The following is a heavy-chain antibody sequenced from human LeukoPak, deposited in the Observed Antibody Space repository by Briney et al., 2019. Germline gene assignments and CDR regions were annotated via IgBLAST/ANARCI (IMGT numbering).Heavy chain of an antibody. CDR1: GFPFSSYW. Sequence: GGSLRLSCVVSGFPFSSYWMSWVRQAPGKGLEWVANIKLAETEKYYVDSVKGRFTISRDNAKSSLYLQMNSLRAEDTAVYYCVRAGTTLSYWGQGTMVTVSS. CDR2: IKLAETEK. V-gene: IGHV3-7*01. CDR3: VRAGTTLSY. D-gene: IGHD1-7*01. J-gene: IGHJ4*02.